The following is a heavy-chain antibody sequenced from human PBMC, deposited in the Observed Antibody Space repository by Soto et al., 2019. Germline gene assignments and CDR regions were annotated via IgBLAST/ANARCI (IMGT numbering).Heavy chain of an antibody. Sequence: GGSLRLSCAASGFTFSSYWMHWVRQTPGEGLVWVSRIKSDGSSTSYADSVKGRFTISRDNAKNTLYLEMNSLRAEDTAVYYCARGGTYYQYYYGMDVWGQGTTVTVS. CDR3: ARGGTYYQYYYGMDV. D-gene: IGHD6-25*01. J-gene: IGHJ6*02. V-gene: IGHV3-74*01. CDR1: GFTFSSYW. CDR2: IKSDGSST.